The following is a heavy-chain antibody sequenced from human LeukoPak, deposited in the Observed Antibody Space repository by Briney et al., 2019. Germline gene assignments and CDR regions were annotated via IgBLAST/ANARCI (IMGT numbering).Heavy chain of an antibody. CDR3: AREETGDYFDY. V-gene: IGHV3-48*03. CDR1: GFTFSSYE. D-gene: IGHD1-1*01. Sequence: PGGSLRLSCAASGFTFSSYEMNWVRQSLEKGLEWISYITRSGNTIYYADSVKGRFTISRDNGKNSLYLQMNSLRAEDTAVYYCAREETGDYFDYWGQGTLVTVSS. J-gene: IGHJ4*02. CDR2: ITRSGNTI.